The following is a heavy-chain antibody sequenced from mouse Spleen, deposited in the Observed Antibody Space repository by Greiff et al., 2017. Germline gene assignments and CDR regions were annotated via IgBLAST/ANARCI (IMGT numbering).Heavy chain of an antibody. CDR1: GFSLTSYG. J-gene: IGHJ3*01. Sequence: VKLMESGPGLVQPSQSLSITCTVSGFSLTSYGVHWVRQSPGKGLEWLGVIWSGGSTDYNAAFISRLSISKDNSKSQVFFKMNSLQADDTAIYYCAREYRYDGAWFAYWGQGTLVTVSA. V-gene: IGHV2-2*01. D-gene: IGHD2-14*01. CDR3: AREYRYDGAWFAY. CDR2: IWSGGST.